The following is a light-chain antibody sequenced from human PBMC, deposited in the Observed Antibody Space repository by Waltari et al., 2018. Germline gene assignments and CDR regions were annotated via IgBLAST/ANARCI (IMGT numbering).Light chain of an antibody. V-gene: IGKV3-20*01. Sequence: EIVLTQSPGTLSLSPGERATLSCRASQRVGRYLAWYQQRPGQAPRLLLYHASSRATGIPDRFSGSGYGTDFSLTISRLEPEDFAVYYCQKYGTLPATFGQGTKVEIK. CDR3: QKYGTLPAT. J-gene: IGKJ1*01. CDR1: QRVGRY. CDR2: HAS.